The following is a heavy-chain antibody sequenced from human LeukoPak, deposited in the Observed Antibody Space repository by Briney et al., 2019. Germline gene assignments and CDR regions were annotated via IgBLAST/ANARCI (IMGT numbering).Heavy chain of an antibody. CDR2: MNPNSGNT. Sequence: ASVKVSCKASGYTFTSYDINWVRQATGQGHEWMGWMNPNSGNTGYAQKFQGRVTMTRNTSISTAYMELSSLRSEDTAVYYCARGGIAAAAMGYFQHWGQGTLVTVSS. J-gene: IGHJ1*01. D-gene: IGHD6-13*01. CDR3: ARGGIAAAAMGYFQH. V-gene: IGHV1-8*01. CDR1: GYTFTSYD.